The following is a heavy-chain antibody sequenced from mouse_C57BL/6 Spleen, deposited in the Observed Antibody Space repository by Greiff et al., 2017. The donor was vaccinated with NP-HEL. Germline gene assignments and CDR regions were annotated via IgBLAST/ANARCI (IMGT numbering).Heavy chain of an antibody. CDR2: IDPNSGGT. V-gene: IGHV1-72*01. J-gene: IGHJ2*01. CDR3: ARGGSSGSDDY. D-gene: IGHD3-2*02. Sequence: VQLQQPGAELVKPGASVKLSCKASGYTFTSYWMHWVKQRPGRGLEWIGRIDPNSGGTKYNEKFKSKATLTVDTPSSTAYMQLSGLTSEDSAVYYCARGGSSGSDDYWGQGTTLTVSS. CDR1: GYTFTSYW.